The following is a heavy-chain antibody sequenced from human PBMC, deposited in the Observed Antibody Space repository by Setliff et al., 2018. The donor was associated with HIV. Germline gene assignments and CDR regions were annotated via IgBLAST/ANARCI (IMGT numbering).Heavy chain of an antibody. CDR1: GFSIGNFYY. J-gene: IGHJ4*02. D-gene: IGHD6-13*01. CDR3: ARGGSRGSWYWDY. V-gene: IGHV4-38-2*02. CDR2: IYHSGNT. Sequence: SETLSLTCNVSGFSIGNFYYWGWVRQPPGKGLEWIGYIYHSGNTYYNPSLKSRVSISVDRSKNHFSLRLSSVTAADTAVYYCARGGSRGSWYWDYWGQGTLVTVSS.